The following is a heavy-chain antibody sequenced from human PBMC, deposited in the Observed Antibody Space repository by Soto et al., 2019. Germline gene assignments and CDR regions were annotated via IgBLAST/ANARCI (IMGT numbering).Heavy chain of an antibody. J-gene: IGHJ4*02. CDR1: GFTFSSYA. CDR2: ISGSGGST. Sequence: EVQLLESGGGLVQPGGSLRLSCAASGFTFSSYAMSWVRQAPGKGLEWVSTISGSGGSTNYADSVKGRFTISRDKPKNTLFLQMNSLRAEDTAVYYCAKGSSNWYDFDYWGQGTLVTVSS. D-gene: IGHD6-13*01. V-gene: IGHV3-23*01. CDR3: AKGSSNWYDFDY.